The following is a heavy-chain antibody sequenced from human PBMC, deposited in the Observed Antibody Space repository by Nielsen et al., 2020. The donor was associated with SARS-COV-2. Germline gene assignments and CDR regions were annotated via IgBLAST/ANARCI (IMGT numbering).Heavy chain of an antibody. J-gene: IGHJ4*02. CDR1: GGSFSGYY. Sequence: SETLSLTCAVYGGSFSGYYWSWIRQPPGKGLEWIGEINHSGSTNYNPSLKSRVTISVDTSKNQFSLKLSSVTAADTAVYYCARFRAAAGDFDYWGQGTLVTVSS. V-gene: IGHV4-34*01. D-gene: IGHD6-13*01. CDR2: INHSGST. CDR3: ARFRAAAGDFDY.